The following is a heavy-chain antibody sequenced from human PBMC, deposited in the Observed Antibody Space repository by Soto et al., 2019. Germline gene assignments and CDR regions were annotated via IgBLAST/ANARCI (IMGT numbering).Heavy chain of an antibody. CDR1: GFTFNNYA. V-gene: IGHV3-30*04. Sequence: GRSLRLSCAASGFTFNNYAMHRVRQAPGKGLEWVAVTSYDEKNKYHTDSVKGRFTISRDNSKNTLYLQMNNLRTEDTAVYYCARAYSSGWSLPFDFWGQGTLVTVSS. D-gene: IGHD6-19*01. CDR2: TSYDEKNK. CDR3: ARAYSSGWSLPFDF. J-gene: IGHJ4*02.